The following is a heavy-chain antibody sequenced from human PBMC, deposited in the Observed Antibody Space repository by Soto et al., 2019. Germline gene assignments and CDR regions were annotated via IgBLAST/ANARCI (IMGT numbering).Heavy chain of an antibody. CDR3: ARDTGIAAAGTPGIY. V-gene: IGHV1-18*01. J-gene: IGHJ4*02. CDR1: SYTFTSYG. D-gene: IGHD6-13*01. CDR2: ISAYNGNT. Sequence: ASVKVSCKASSYTFTSYGISWVRQAPGQGLEWMGWISAYNGNTNYAQKLQGRVTMTTDTSTSTAYMELRSLRSDDTAVYYCARDTGIAAAGTPGIYWGQGTLVTVSS.